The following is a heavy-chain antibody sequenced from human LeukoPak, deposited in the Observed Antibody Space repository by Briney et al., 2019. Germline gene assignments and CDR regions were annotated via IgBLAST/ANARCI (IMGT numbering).Heavy chain of an antibody. CDR2: ISSSSSYI. V-gene: IGHV3-21*01. CDR3: ARPLSGTTDFDY. D-gene: IGHD1-20*01. CDR1: GFTFSSYT. Sequence: GGSLRLSCAASGFTFSSYTMNWVCQAPGKGLEWVSLISSSSSYIFYADSVKGRFTISRDNAKKSLYLQMNSLRAEDTAVYYCARPLSGTTDFDYWGQGTLVTVSS. J-gene: IGHJ4*02.